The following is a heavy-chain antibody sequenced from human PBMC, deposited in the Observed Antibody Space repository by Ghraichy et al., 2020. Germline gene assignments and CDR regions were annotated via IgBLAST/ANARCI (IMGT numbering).Heavy chain of an antibody. V-gene: IGHV6-1*01. D-gene: IGHD3-22*01. Sequence: SQTLSLTCAISGDSVSSNSAAWNWIRQSPSRGLEWLGRTYYRSKWYNDYAVSVKSRITINPDTSKNQFSLQLNSVTPEDTAVYYCAREALVHDDSSDRLWAFDYWGQGTLVTVSS. J-gene: IGHJ4*02. CDR3: AREALVHDDSSDRLWAFDY. CDR2: TYYRSKWYN. CDR1: GDSVSSNSAA.